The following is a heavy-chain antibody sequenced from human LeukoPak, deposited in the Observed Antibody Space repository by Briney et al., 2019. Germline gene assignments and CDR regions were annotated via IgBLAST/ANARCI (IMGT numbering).Heavy chain of an antibody. CDR3: AKEMGHSKPFDY. CDR2: ISNTGGNT. V-gene: IGHV3-23*01. CDR1: GFTFSSYG. D-gene: IGHD5-18*01. Sequence: GGSLRLSCAASGFTFSSYGMNWVRQAPGKGLEWVSAISNTGGNTYYASSVRGRFIISRDNSKNTLYLRTDSLRAEDTAIYYCAKEMGHSKPFDYWGQGTLVTVSS. J-gene: IGHJ4*02.